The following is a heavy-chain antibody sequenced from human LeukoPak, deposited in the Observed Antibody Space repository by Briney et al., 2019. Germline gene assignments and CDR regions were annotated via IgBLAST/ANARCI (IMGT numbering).Heavy chain of an antibody. D-gene: IGHD3-10*01. V-gene: IGHV1-69*05. CDR2: IIPIFGTA. Sequence: SVKVSCKASGGTFSSYAISWVRQAPGQGLEWMGGIIPIFGTANYAQKFQGRVTITTDESTSTAYMELSSLRSEDTAVYYCARGLSGRFGELTRPYYYYMDVWGKGTTVTVSS. J-gene: IGHJ6*03. CDR3: ARGLSGRFGELTRPYYYYMDV. CDR1: GGTFSSYA.